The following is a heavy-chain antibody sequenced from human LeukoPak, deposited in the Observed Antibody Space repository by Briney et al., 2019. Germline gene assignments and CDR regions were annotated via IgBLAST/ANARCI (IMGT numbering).Heavy chain of an antibody. CDR3: ARKGSSGWSGNFDY. J-gene: IGHJ4*02. CDR1: GFTLTSYA. CDR2: ISYDGSNK. V-gene: IGHV3-30*10. Sequence: PGRSLRLSCAASGFTLTSYAMHWVRQAPGNGLEWVAVISYDGSNKYYTESVKGRFTSSRDNSKNTLYLQMNSLRAEDTAVYYCARKGSSGWSGNFDYWGQGTLVTVSS. D-gene: IGHD6-19*01.